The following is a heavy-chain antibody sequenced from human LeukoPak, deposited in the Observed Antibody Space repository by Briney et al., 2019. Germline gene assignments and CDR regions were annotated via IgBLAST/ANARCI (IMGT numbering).Heavy chain of an antibody. CDR3: ARGKTMVYCGGDCYRFDN. CDR2: INPNSGGT. Sequence: ASVKVSCKGSGYTFSGYYMHWVRQAPGQGLEWVGWINPNSGGTNYAQKFQGRVTMTRDTSISTAYMDLSRLLSGDTAVYYCARGKTMVYCGGDCYRFDNWGQGTLVTVSS. V-gene: IGHV1-2*02. J-gene: IGHJ4*02. D-gene: IGHD2-21*02. CDR1: GYTFSGYY.